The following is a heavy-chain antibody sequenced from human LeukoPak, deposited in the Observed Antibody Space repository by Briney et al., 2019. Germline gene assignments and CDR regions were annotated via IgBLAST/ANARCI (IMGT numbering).Heavy chain of an antibody. Sequence: GGSLRLSCAASGFTFSSYAMSWVRQAPGKGLEWVSVISAGGSRYYVDSVKGRFIISRDNSTNTLYLQINSLTAEDTAVYYCARGRFDSDYWGQGTLVTVSS. CDR1: GFTFSSYA. V-gene: IGHV3-23*01. J-gene: IGHJ4*02. D-gene: IGHD3-9*01. CDR3: ARGRFDSDY. CDR2: ISAGGSR.